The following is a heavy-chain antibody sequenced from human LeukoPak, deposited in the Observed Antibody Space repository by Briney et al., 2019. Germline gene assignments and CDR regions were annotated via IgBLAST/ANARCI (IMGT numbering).Heavy chain of an antibody. CDR1: GFTFSSYS. CDR3: ARGLDTAMVSYYFDY. V-gene: IGHV3-48*01. Sequence: GGSLRLSCAASGFTFSSYSMNWVRQAPGKGLEWVSYISSSSSTIYYADSVKGRFTISRGNAKNSLYLQMNSLRAEDTAVYYCARGLDTAMVSYYFDYWGQGTLVTVSS. CDR2: ISSSSSTI. J-gene: IGHJ4*02. D-gene: IGHD5-18*01.